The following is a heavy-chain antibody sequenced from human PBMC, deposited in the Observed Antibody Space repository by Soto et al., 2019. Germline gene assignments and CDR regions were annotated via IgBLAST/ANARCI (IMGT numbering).Heavy chain of an antibody. CDR3: TDFAH. CDR2: VKSKDDGGTT. CDR1: RFTFSYAW. Sequence: EVQLVESGGGLVKPGGSLRLSCVTSRFTFSYAWMSWVRQAPGKGLEWVARVKSKDDGGTTDYAAPVKGRFSISRDDARTTLYLQMNSLTIEDTAIYYCTDFAHRGQGTSVTVSS. J-gene: IGHJ4*02. V-gene: IGHV3-15*01.